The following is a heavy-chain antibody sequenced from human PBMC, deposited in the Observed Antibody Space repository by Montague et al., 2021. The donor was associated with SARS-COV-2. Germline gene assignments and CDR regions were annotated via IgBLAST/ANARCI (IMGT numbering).Heavy chain of an antibody. D-gene: IGHD4-17*01. CDR1: GGSFSGYY. V-gene: IGHV4-34*01. CDR2: INDSGST. J-gene: IGHJ6*03. CDR3: ARVGPYGDPDYNFYYMDV. Sequence: SETLSLTCAVYGGSFSGYYWAWIRQSPGKGLEWIAEINDSGSTNYNFNPSLRSRVTISVDASKNQFSLKLSSVTAADTAVYYCARVGPYGDPDYNFYYMDVWGKGTTVTVSS.